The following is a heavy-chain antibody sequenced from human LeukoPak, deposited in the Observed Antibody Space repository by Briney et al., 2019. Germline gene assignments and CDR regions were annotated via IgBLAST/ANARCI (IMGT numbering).Heavy chain of an antibody. CDR3: AGSSSTARSYFDY. D-gene: IGHD5-18*01. CDR1: GFTFSSST. J-gene: IGHJ4*02. Sequence: GGSLRLSCATSGFTFSSSTMRWVRQAPGKGLEGVAFITCDGSNTYYGDAVEGRFTISRDDSKNTVYLQMTSLRAEDTAVYYCAGSSSTARSYFDYWGQGILVTVSS. V-gene: IGHV3-30*04. CDR2: ITCDGSNT.